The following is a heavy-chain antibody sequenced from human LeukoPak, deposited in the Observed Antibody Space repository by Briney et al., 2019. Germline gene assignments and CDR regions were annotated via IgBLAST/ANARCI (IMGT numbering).Heavy chain of an antibody. CDR3: ARFAYCGGHCWYYFDY. D-gene: IGHD2-21*02. CDR1: GGSISSYY. CDR2: ICSSGST. J-gene: IGHJ4*02. Sequence: SETLSLTCTVSGGSISSYYWSWIRQPPGKGLEWIGYICSSGSTNYNPTLRSRITISVDTSKNQFSLKLSSVTAADTAVYYCARFAYCGGHCWYYFDYWGQGSLVTVSS. V-gene: IGHV4-59*01.